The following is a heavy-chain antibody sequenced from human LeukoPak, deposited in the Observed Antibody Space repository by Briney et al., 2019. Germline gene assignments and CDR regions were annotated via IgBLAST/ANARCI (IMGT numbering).Heavy chain of an antibody. CDR3: ARDYDFWSGLPDY. J-gene: IGHJ4*02. Sequence: GGSLRLSCAASGFTFSSYAMSWVRQAPGKGLEWVSAISGSGGSTYYADSVKGRFTISRDNSKNTLYLQMNSLRAEDTAVYYCARDYDFWSGLPDYWGQGTLVTVSS. V-gene: IGHV3-23*01. D-gene: IGHD3-3*01. CDR2: ISGSGGST. CDR1: GFTFSSYA.